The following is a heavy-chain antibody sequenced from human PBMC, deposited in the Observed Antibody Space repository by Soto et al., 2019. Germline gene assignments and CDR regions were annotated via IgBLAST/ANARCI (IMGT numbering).Heavy chain of an antibody. J-gene: IGHJ4*02. Sequence: GGSLRLSCAASGFTFSSYAMSWVRQAPGKGLEWVSAISGSGGSTYYPDSVKGRFTISRDNSKNTLYLQMNSLRAEDTAVYYCAKDDYGDFIFDYWGQGTLVTVSS. D-gene: IGHD4-17*01. CDR1: GFTFSSYA. CDR3: AKDDYGDFIFDY. V-gene: IGHV3-23*01. CDR2: ISGSGGST.